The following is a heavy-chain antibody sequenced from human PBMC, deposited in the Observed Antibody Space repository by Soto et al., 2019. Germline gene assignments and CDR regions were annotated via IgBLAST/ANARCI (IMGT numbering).Heavy chain of an antibody. CDR2: ISLSGSTI. Sequence: GGSLRLSCAASGFAFSNYEMNWVRQAPGKGLEWVSYISLSGSTIYYADSLKGRFTISRDDAKNSLYLQMDSLRADDTAVYFCARESFSASPNFFDYWGQGTLVTVSS. CDR3: ARESFSASPNFFDY. V-gene: IGHV3-48*03. J-gene: IGHJ4*02. D-gene: IGHD3-3*02. CDR1: GFAFSNYE.